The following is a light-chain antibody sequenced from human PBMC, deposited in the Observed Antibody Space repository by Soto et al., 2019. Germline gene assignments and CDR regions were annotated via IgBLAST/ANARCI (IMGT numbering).Light chain of an antibody. CDR3: QQRTNWPMYT. CDR2: GAS. CDR1: QTVSSY. J-gene: IGKJ2*01. V-gene: IGKV3-11*01. Sequence: EIVLTQSPATLSLSPGERATLSCRASQTVSSYLGWYQQKPGQAPRLLIYGASNRATGIPARFSGSGSGTDFTLTISSLEPEDFAVYYCQQRTNWPMYTFGQGTKLEIK.